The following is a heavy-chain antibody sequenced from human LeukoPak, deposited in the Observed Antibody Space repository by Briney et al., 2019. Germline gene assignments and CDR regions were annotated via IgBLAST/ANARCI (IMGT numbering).Heavy chain of an antibody. J-gene: IGHJ4*02. CDR2: INHSGST. CDR3: ARGFYYPTN. Sequence: SETLSLTCAVYGGSFSGYYWSWIRQPPGKGLEWIGEINHSGSTNYNPSLKSRVTISVDTSKNQFSLKLSSVTAADTAVYYCARGFYYPTNWGQGTLVTVPS. D-gene: IGHD3-22*01. V-gene: IGHV4-34*01. CDR1: GGSFSGYY.